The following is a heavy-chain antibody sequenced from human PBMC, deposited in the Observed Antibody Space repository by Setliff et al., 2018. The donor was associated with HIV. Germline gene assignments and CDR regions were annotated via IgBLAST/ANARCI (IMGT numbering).Heavy chain of an antibody. CDR1: GYTFTSYY. CDR3: ARDIAAAGNAFDM. Sequence: ASVKVSCKASGYTFTSYYMHWVRQAPGQGPEWMGIINPSGGSTYYAQKFQGRVTMTRATSTTTVYMELTSLRSEDTAVYYCARDIAAAGNAFDMWGQGTMVTVSS. CDR2: INPSGGST. J-gene: IGHJ3*02. D-gene: IGHD6-13*01. V-gene: IGHV1-46*01.